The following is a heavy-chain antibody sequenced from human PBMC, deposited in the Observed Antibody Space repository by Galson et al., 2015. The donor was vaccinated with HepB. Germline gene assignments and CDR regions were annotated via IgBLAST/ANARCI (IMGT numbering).Heavy chain of an antibody. CDR2: ISGDGHTT. D-gene: IGHD5-24*01. J-gene: IGHJ4*02. CDR3: ARASDSYNRPYFDS. Sequence: SLRLSCAASGFTFNNFRMHWVRQAPGKGLVWVSHISGDGHTTTYADFVEGRFTVSRDNTKNTLYLQLNSLRADDTALYFCARASDSYNRPYFDSWGQGTLVTVSS. CDR1: GFTFNNFR. V-gene: IGHV3-74*03.